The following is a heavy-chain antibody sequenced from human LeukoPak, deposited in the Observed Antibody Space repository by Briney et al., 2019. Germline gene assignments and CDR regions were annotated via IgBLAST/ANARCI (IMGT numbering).Heavy chain of an antibody. D-gene: IGHD6-13*01. CDR3: AREGAAGKAEWDYYYYYMDV. CDR1: GYTFTSYG. CDR2: ISAYNGNT. V-gene: IGHV1-18*01. Sequence: GASVKVSCKASGYTFTSYGISWVRQAPGQGLEWMGWISAYNGNTNYAQKLQGRVTMTTDTSTSTAYMELRSLRSDDTAVYYCAREGAAGKAEWDYYYYYMDVWGKGTTVTVSS. J-gene: IGHJ6*03.